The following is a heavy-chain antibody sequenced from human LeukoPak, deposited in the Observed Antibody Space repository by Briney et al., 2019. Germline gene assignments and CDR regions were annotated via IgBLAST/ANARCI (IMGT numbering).Heavy chain of an antibody. J-gene: IGHJ4*02. CDR1: GFTVSSKY. CDR3: ARGGIAESFDS. V-gene: IGHV3-66*01. D-gene: IGHD6-13*01. Sequence: GRSLRLSCAASGFTVSSKYMSWVRQAPGKGLEWVSVIYSGGSTYYADSVKGRFTISRDTSKNTLYLQMNSLRAEDTAVYYCARGGIAESFDSWGQGTLVTVSS. CDR2: IYSGGST.